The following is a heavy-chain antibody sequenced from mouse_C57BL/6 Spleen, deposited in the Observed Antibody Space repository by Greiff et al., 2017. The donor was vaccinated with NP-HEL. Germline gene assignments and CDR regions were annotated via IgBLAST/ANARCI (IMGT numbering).Heavy chain of an antibody. CDR2: IWSGGST. CDR1: GFSLTSYG. CDR3: ARRQNYDYLAY. V-gene: IGHV2-2*01. D-gene: IGHD2-4*01. Sequence: QVQLQQSGPGLVQPSQSLSITCTVSGFSLTSYGVHWVRQSPGKGLEWLGVIWSGGSTDYNAAFISRLSISKDNSKSQVFFKMNSLQADDTAIYYCARRQNYDYLAYWGQGTLVTVSA. J-gene: IGHJ3*01.